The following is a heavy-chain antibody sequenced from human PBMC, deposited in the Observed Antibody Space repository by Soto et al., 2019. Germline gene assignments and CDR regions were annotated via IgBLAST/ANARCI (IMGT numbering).Heavy chain of an antibody. CDR3: ARSGYSYGPNPLLY. J-gene: IGHJ4*02. CDR1: GGSISSGGYY. Sequence: QVQLQESGPGLVKPSQTLSLTCTVSGGSISSGGYYWSWIRQHPGKGLEWIGYIYYSGSTYYNPALKSRVTISVDTSKNQFALKLSSVTAADTAVYYCARSGYSYGPNPLLYWGQGTLVTVSS. V-gene: IGHV4-31*03. D-gene: IGHD5-18*01. CDR2: IYYSGST.